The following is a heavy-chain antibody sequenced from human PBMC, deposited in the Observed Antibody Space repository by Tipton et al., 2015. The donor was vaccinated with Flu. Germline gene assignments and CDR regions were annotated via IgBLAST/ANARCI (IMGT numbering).Heavy chain of an antibody. CDR3: TTGAY. J-gene: IGHJ4*02. Sequence: QVQSGGGLVKPGGSLRVSCAASGFASSEAWMFWVRLAPGKGLEWVGRIKSESAGGTTDYAAPVEGRFSISRDGSKNTLSLEMNSLKTEDTAVYYCTTGAYWGQGTRVIVSS. CDR1: GFASSEAW. V-gene: IGHV3-15*01. CDR2: IKSESAGGTT.